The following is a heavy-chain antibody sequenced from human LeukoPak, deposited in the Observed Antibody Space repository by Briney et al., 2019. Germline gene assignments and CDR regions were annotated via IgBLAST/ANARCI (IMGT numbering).Heavy chain of an antibody. V-gene: IGHV3-21*01. J-gene: IGHJ4*02. D-gene: IGHD3-16*01. CDR1: GFTFSDYD. CDR2: ISGLSSHI. Sequence: GGSLRLSCSASGFTFSDYDMTWFRQAPGKGLEWVSSISGLSSHIYYGNSVKGRFSISRDNAKNSLYLQMNSLGAEDTAVYYCGRAFPPLRTSSAGDLWGQGTLVTVSS. CDR3: GRAFPPLRTSSAGDL.